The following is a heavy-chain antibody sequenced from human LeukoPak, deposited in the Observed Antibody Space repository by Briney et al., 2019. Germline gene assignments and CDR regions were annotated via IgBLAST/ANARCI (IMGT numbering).Heavy chain of an antibody. J-gene: IGHJ4*02. CDR3: ARDPKWLDY. Sequence: GGSLRLSCAVSGFTFSSYWMGWVRQAPGKGLEWVANINQDGGEKYYVDSVKGRFTISKDNAKNSLYLQMNSLRAEDTAVYYCARDPKWLDYWGQGTLVTVSS. D-gene: IGHD5-12*01. CDR1: GFTFSSYW. V-gene: IGHV3-7*01. CDR2: INQDGGEK.